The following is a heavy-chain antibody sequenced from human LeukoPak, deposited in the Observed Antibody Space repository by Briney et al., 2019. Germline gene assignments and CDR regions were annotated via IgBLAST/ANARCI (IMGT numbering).Heavy chain of an antibody. D-gene: IGHD2-2*01. Sequence: GGSLRLSCAASGFTFSSYAMSWVRQAPGKGLEWVAFIWYDGSNKYYADSVEGRFTISRDKAKNTLHLQMISLRAEDTAVYYCARDAWYCSSSSCSTTGYYYYFYMDVWGKGTTVTVAS. CDR3: ARDAWYCSSSSCSTTGYYYYFYMDV. CDR1: GFTFSSYA. J-gene: IGHJ6*03. CDR2: IWYDGSNK. V-gene: IGHV3-33*08.